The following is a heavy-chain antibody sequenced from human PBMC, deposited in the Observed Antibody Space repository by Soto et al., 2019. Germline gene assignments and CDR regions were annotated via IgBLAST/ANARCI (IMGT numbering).Heavy chain of an antibody. Sequence: PSETLSVTCTVSGGSISSGGYYWIWIRQHPGKGLEWIGYIYYSGSTYYNPSLKSRVTISVDTSKNQFSLKLSSVTAADTAVYYCARVHLTMIVVVITTGAFDIWGQGTMVTVSS. V-gene: IGHV4-31*03. CDR1: GGSISSGGYY. CDR2: IYYSGST. J-gene: IGHJ3*02. D-gene: IGHD3-22*01. CDR3: ARVHLTMIVVVITTGAFDI.